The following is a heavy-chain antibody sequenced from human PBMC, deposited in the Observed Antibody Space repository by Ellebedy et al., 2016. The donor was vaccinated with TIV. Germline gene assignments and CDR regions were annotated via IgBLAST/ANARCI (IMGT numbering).Heavy chain of an antibody. D-gene: IGHD5-18*01. CDR1: GDSISSDY. CDR2: MYYSVTT. V-gene: IGHV4-59*08. CDR3: GRSEFGYGAFDP. J-gene: IGHJ5*02. Sequence: SETLSLTCTVSGDSISSDYWNWIRQPPGKGLEWIGYMYYSVTTNYNPSLKSRVTISADTSKSQISLKLTSVTAADTAVYYCGRSEFGYGAFDPWGQGTLVTVSS.